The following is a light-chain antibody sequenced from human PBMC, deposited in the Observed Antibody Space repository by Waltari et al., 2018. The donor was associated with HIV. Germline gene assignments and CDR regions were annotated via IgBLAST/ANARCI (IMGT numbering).Light chain of an antibody. CDR2: KTN. V-gene: IGLV1-47*01. J-gene: IGLJ2*01. CDR1: SSNIGGRNY. CDR3: AAWDDSLNGVV. Sequence: QSVLTQSPSASGTPGQRVIISCSGSSSNIGGRNYVNWYQLLPGTAPKLLIYKTNHRPSGVPDRFSVSKSGTSASLASSGLRSEDEADYYCAAWDDSLNGVVFGGGTKLTVL.